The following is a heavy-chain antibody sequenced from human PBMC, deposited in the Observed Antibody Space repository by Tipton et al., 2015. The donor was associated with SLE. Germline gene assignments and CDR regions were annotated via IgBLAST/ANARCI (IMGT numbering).Heavy chain of an antibody. CDR2: INHSGST. D-gene: IGHD1-26*01. V-gene: IGHV4-34*01. J-gene: IGHJ4*02. Sequence: TLSLTCAVYGGSFSGYYWSWIRQPPGKGLEWIGEINHSGSTNYNPSLKSRVTISVDTSKNQFSLKLSSVTAADTAVYYCARAPLGSVPSDYWGQGTLVTVSS. CDR1: GGSFSGYY. CDR3: ARAPLGSVPSDY.